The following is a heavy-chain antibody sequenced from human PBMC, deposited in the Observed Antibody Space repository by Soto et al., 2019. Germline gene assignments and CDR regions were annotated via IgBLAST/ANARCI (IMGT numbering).Heavy chain of an antibody. CDR2: INPNSGGT. CDR3: ARLPGYYSSQSQNYGMDV. J-gene: IGHJ6*02. V-gene: IGHV1-2*02. D-gene: IGHD6-13*01. CDR1: GYTFTGYY. Sequence: QVQLVQSGAEVKKPGASVKVSCKASGYTFTGYYMHWVRQAPGQGLEWMGWINPNSGGTNYAQRFQGRVTMTRDTAISTAHMDLSRLRSDETAVYYCARLPGYYSSQSQNYGMDVWGQGTTVTVSS.